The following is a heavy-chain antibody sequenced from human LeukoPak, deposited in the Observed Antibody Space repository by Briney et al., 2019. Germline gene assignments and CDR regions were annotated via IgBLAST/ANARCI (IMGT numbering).Heavy chain of an antibody. D-gene: IGHD1-14*01. CDR1: GYTFSIYN. V-gene: IGHV1-46*01. CDR2: INPSGGT. CDR3: ARDAPDLDAFDI. Sequence: GASVKVSCKASGYTFSIYNMHWVRQAPGQGLEWMGIINPSGGTSYAQKLQGRIIMTRDTSTVYMELSSLRSEDTAVYYCARDAPDLDAFDIWGQGTMVTVSS. J-gene: IGHJ3*02.